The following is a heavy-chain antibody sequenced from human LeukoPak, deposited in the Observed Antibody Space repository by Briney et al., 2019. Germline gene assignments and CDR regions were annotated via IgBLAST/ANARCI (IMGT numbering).Heavy chain of an antibody. Sequence: GGSLRLSCAASGFDCSRYWMTWVRQAPGKGLEWVANIEQDGGEEYYVDSVKGRFTISRDNAKNSLYLQMNSLRVEDTAVYYCARGRYVNWLFDYWGQGTLVTVSS. CDR1: GFDCSRYW. D-gene: IGHD3-9*01. J-gene: IGHJ4*02. V-gene: IGHV3-7*03. CDR2: IEQDGGEE. CDR3: ARGRYVNWLFDY.